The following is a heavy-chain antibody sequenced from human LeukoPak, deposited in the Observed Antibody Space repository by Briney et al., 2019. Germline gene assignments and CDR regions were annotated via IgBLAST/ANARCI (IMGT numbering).Heavy chain of an antibody. CDR1: GGSISSGVYH. J-gene: IGHJ5*02. D-gene: IGHD3-3*01. V-gene: IGHV4-39*07. CDR3: ARDIPSGYHDH. CDR2: IYYTGAT. Sequence: PSETLSLTCTVSGGSISSGVYHWGWIRQPPGEGLEWIASIYYTGATYYNPSLRGRVAISLDTSKNQFSLKMESVTAADTAIYYCARDIPSGYHDHWGPGTLVTVSS.